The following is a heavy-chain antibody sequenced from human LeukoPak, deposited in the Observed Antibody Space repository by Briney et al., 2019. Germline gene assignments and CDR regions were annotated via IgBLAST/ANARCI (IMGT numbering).Heavy chain of an antibody. J-gene: IGHJ4*02. D-gene: IGHD1-26*01. CDR2: IRYDGSNK. CDR1: GFTFSSYG. CDR3: ARDRLSYSGSYSDY. Sequence: GGSLRLSCAASGFTFSSYGMHWVRQAPGKGLEWVAFIRYDGSNKYYADSVKGRFTISRDNAKNSLYLQMNSLRAEDTAVYYCARDRLSYSGSYSDYWGQGTLVTVSS. V-gene: IGHV3-30*02.